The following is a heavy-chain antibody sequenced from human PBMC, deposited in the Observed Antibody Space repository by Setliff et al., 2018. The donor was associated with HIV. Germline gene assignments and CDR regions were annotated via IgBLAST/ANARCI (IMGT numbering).Heavy chain of an antibody. CDR3: SRSQGIGNYYMDV. V-gene: IGHV3-21*01. J-gene: IGHJ6*03. Sequence: GGSLRLSCAASDFTSSTYCMNWVRQAPGKGLEWISSISYRSSYIYYSDSVKGRFTISRNDAENSLFLQLNSLRDEDTAVYYCSRSQGIGNYYMDVWGTGTTVTVSS. CDR1: DFTSSTYC. D-gene: IGHD2-15*01. CDR2: ISYRSSYI.